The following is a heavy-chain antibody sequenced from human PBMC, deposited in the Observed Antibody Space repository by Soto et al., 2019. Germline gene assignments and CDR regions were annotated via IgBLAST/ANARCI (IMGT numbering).Heavy chain of an antibody. D-gene: IGHD6-6*01. CDR3: VRESVAPGPNYFDT. V-gene: IGHV4-30-2*06. CDR1: GGTITSGRSS. Sequence: PSETLSLTCTVSGGTITSGRSSWNWIRQSPVTALEWIAYIYHSRSTYYNPYPKSRANTSGDRSENQFSLKLTSVTAADTAVYHCVRESVAPGPNYFDTWGPGTLVTVSS. CDR2: IYHSRST. J-gene: IGHJ5*02.